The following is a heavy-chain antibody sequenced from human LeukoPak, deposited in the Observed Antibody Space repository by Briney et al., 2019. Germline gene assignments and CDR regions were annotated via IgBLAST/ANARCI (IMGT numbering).Heavy chain of an antibody. V-gene: IGHV3-53*01. CDR2: LYSGGNT. D-gene: IGHD4-17*01. Sequence: GGSLRLSCAASGFTVSSNCMSWVRQAPGKGLEWVSVLYSGGNTYYADSVKGRFTISSDNSKNTLYLQMNSLRAEDTAMYYCAKCYGDYVRYLDYWGQGTLVTVSS. CDR1: GFTVSSNC. J-gene: IGHJ4*02. CDR3: AKCYGDYVRYLDY.